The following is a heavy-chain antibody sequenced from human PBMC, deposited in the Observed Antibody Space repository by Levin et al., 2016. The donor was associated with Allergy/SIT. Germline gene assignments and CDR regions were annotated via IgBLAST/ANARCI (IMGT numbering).Heavy chain of an antibody. V-gene: IGHV4-4*02. CDR1: GDSISSGNW. CDR3: VRDWAYCGSTTCYRALDI. D-gene: IGHD2-2*01. CDR2: IYHSGRA. J-gene: IGHJ3*02. Sequence: GSLRLSCGVSGDSISSGNWWSWVRQSPGKGLEWIGQIYHSGRANYNPSLKSRVTISVDKSKNQFSLNLTSVTAADTAVYYCVRDWAYCGSTTCYRALDIWGQGTMVSVSS.